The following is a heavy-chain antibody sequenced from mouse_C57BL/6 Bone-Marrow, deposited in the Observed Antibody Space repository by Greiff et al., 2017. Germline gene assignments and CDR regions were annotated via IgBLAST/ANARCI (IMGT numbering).Heavy chain of an antibody. CDR2: INPSTGGT. CDR1: GYSFTGYY. D-gene: IGHD2-12*01. J-gene: IGHJ1*03. Sequence: VQLQQSGPELVKPGASVKISCKASGYSFTGYYMNWVKQSPEKSLEWIGEINPSTGGTTYNQKFKAKATLTVDKSSSTAYMQLKSLTSEDSAVYYCARPPVTPHWYFDVWGTGTTVTVSS. V-gene: IGHV1-42*01. CDR3: ARPPVTPHWYFDV.